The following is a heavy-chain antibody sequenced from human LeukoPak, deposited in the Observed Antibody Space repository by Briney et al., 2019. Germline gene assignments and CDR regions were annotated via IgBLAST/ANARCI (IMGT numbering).Heavy chain of an antibody. D-gene: IGHD3-22*01. CDR2: VYYSGST. CDR1: SGSISRFY. V-gene: IGHV4-59*01. Sequence: SETLSLTCTVSSGSISRFYWSWIRQPPGKGLEWIGYVYYSGSTNYNPSLKSRVTISVDTSKMQFSLKLSSVTAADTAVYYCARDQLYFDSSGYYRTDAFDIWGQGTMVTVSS. J-gene: IGHJ3*02. CDR3: ARDQLYFDSSGYYRTDAFDI.